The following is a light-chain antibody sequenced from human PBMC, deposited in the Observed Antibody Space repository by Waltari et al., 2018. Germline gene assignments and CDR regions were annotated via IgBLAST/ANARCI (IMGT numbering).Light chain of an antibody. CDR1: QSVSRT. J-gene: IGKJ1*01. V-gene: IGKV3-20*01. CDR3: QKYGTLPAT. CDR2: DAS. Sequence: EIMLTQSPGTLSLSPGERATLSCRVSQSVSRTLAWYQQKPGQAPRLLIYDASTRATGIPDRFSGSGSGTDFSLTISRLEPEDVAVYYCQKYGTLPATFGQGTKVEIK.